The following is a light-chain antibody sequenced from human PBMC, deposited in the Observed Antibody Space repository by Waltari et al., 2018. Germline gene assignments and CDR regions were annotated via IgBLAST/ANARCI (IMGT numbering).Light chain of an antibody. CDR2: EVS. J-gene: IGLJ2*01. V-gene: IGLV2-8*01. Sequence: QSALTQPPSASGSPGQSVTISCTGTSSDVGVYNYVSWYQQHPGKAPKLMIYEVSKRPSGVPDRFSVSKSGNTASLTVSGLQAEDEADYYCSSYAGSNNLVFGGGTKLTVL. CDR1: SSDVGVYNY. CDR3: SSYAGSNNLV.